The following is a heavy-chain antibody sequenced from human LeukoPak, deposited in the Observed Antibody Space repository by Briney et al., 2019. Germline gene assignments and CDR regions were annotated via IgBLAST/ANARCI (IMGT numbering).Heavy chain of an antibody. Sequence: RQXPGKGLEWMGIIYPGDSDTKYSPSFQGQVTISADKSINTAYLQWSSLKPSDTAIYYCARHTSTGTDYWGQGTLVTVSS. CDR2: IYPGDSDT. V-gene: IGHV5-51*01. CDR3: ARHTSTGTDY. J-gene: IGHJ4*02. D-gene: IGHD2-8*02.